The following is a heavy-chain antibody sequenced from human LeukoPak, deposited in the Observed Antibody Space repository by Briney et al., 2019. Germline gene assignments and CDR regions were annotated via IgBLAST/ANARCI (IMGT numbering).Heavy chain of an antibody. V-gene: IGHV4-34*01. CDR2: INHSGST. CDR3: ARQGLESLLWFGESQYYYMDV. J-gene: IGHJ6*03. CDR1: GGSFSGYY. D-gene: IGHD3-10*01. Sequence: PSETLSLTCAVYGGSFSGYYWSWIRQPPGKGLEWIGEINHSGSTNYNPSLKSRVTISIDSSNNQFSLQMNSMTAADTAVYYCARQGLESLLWFGESQYYYMDVWGKGTTVTISS.